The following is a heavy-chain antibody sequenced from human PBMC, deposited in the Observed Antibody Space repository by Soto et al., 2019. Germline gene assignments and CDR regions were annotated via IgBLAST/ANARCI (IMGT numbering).Heavy chain of an antibody. D-gene: IGHD3-3*01. CDR2: IYYSGST. CDR1: GGSISSSSYY. CDR3: ARLGITIFGVVITGPVEY. Sequence: PSETLSLTCTVSGGSISSSSYYWGWIRQPPGKGLEWIGSIYYSGSTYYNPSLKSRVTISVDTSKNQFSLKLSSVTAADTAVYSCARLGITIFGVVITGPVEYWGKGTLVTVSS. V-gene: IGHV4-39*01. J-gene: IGHJ4*02.